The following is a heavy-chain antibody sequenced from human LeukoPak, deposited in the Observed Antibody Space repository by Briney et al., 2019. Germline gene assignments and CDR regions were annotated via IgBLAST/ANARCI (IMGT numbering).Heavy chain of an antibody. CDR2: IYTGGST. CDR3: ARERNGDFDY. CDR1: GGSFSSYY. J-gene: IGHJ4*02. Sequence: PSETLSLTCTVSGGSFSSYYWNWIRQPAGKGLEWIGRIYTGGSTNYNPSLKSRLTMSXDTSKNQFSLKLRSVTAADTAVYYCARERNGDFDYWGQGTLVTVSS. D-gene: IGHD7-27*01. V-gene: IGHV4-4*07.